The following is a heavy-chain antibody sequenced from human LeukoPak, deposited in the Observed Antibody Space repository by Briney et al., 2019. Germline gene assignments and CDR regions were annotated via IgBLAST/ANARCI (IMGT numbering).Heavy chain of an antibody. CDR1: GYTFTSYY. Sequence: ASVTVSCKASGYTFTSYYMHWVRQAPGQGLEWMGIINPSGGSTSYAQKFQGRVTMTRDTSTSTVYMELSSLRSEDTAVYYCARDRGSGYPDYWGQGTLVTVSS. V-gene: IGHV1-46*01. CDR2: INPSGGST. D-gene: IGHD5-12*01. CDR3: ARDRGSGYPDY. J-gene: IGHJ4*02.